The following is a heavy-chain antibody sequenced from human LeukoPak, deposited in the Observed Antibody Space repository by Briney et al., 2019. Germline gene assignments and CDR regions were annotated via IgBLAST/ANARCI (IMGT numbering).Heavy chain of an antibody. CDR1: GGSIGSYY. CDR3: ASAIAARPFDY. CDR2: IYYSGST. D-gene: IGHD6-6*01. J-gene: IGHJ4*02. V-gene: IGHV4-59*01. Sequence: SETLSLTCTVSGGSIGSYYWSWIRQPPGKGLEWIGYIYYSGSTNYNPSLKSRVTISVDTSKNQFSLKLSSVTAADTAVYYCASAIAARPFDYWGQGTLVTVSS.